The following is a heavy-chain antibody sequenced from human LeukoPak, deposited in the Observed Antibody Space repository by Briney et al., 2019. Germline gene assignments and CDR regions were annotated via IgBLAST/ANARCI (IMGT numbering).Heavy chain of an antibody. CDR3: ARELYGSGTYGFDY. CDR1: GYTFTGYH. J-gene: IGHJ4*02. D-gene: IGHD3-10*01. CDR2: INPNSGDT. Sequence: ASVKVSCKASGYTFTGYHMHWVRQAPGQGLEWKGCINPNSGDTNYAQRFQGRVTMTRDTSITTAYMELSSLRSDDTAVYYCARELYGSGTYGFDYWGQGTLVTVSS. V-gene: IGHV1-2*02.